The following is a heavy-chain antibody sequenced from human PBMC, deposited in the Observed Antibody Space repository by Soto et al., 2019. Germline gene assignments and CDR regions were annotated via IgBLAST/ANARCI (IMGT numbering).Heavy chain of an antibody. J-gene: IGHJ4*02. CDR1: GFTFSSYA. D-gene: IGHD6-19*01. CDR2: ISYDGSNK. CDR3: ATGPVAVTYFDY. Sequence: QVQLVESGGGVVQPGRSLRLSCAASGFTFSSYAMHWVRQAPGKGLEWVAVISYDGSNKYYADSVKGRFTISRVNSKNTLYLQMNSLRAEDTAVYYCATGPVAVTYFDYWGQGTLVTVSS. V-gene: IGHV3-30-3*01.